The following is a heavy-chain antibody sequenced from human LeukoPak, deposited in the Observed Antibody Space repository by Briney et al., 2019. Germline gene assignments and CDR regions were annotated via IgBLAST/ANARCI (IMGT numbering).Heavy chain of an antibody. Sequence: PGGSLRLSCAASGFTFSSYAMSWVRQAPGKGLEWVSTISGSGGSTYYADSVKGRFIISRDDSKNTVYLQMNSLTVDDTAKYYCARGPDPVVRGPRRAFDLWGQGTMVTVSS. CDR3: ARGPDPVVRGPRRAFDL. J-gene: IGHJ3*01. V-gene: IGHV3-23*01. CDR1: GFTFSSYA. CDR2: ISGSGGST. D-gene: IGHD3-10*01.